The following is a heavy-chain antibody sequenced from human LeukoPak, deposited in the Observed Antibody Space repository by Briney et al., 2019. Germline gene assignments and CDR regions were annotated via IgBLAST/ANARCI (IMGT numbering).Heavy chain of an antibody. CDR3: ARGLGGYYYYGMDV. Sequence: GRSLRLSCAASGFTFSSYAMHWVRQAPGKGLEWVAVISYDGSNKYYADSVKGRFTISRDNSKNTLYLQMNSLRAEDTAVYYCARGLGGYYYYGMDVWGQGTTVTVSS. CDR1: GFTFSSYA. J-gene: IGHJ6*02. V-gene: IGHV3-30-3*01. D-gene: IGHD4-23*01. CDR2: ISYDGSNK.